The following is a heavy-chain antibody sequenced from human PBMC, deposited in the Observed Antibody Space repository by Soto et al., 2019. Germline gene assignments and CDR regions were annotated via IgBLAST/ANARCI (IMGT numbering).Heavy chain of an antibody. CDR2: ISGSGGST. V-gene: IGHV3-23*01. CDR1: GFTFSSYA. Sequence: SGXSLRLSCAASGFTFSSYAMSWFRQAPVKGLEWVSAISGSGGSTYYADSVKGRFTISRDNSKNTLYLQMNSLRAEDTAVYYCAKGIVATIKSYYYMDVWGKGTTVTVSS. D-gene: IGHD5-12*01. J-gene: IGHJ6*03. CDR3: AKGIVATIKSYYYMDV.